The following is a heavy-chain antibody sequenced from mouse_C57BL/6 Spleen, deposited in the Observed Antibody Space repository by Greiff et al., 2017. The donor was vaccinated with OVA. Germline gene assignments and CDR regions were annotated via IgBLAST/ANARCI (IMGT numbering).Heavy chain of an antibody. CDR2: IYPSDSET. CDR1: GYTFTSYW. D-gene: IGHD1-1*01. V-gene: IGHV1-61*01. Sequence: QVQLQQPGAELVRPGSSVKLSCKASGYTFTSYWMDWVKQRPGQGLEWIGNIYPSDSETHYNQKFKDKATLTVDKSSSTAYMQLRSLTSEDSAVYYCARGSSYLFDYWGQGTTLTVSS. J-gene: IGHJ2*01. CDR3: ARGSSYLFDY.